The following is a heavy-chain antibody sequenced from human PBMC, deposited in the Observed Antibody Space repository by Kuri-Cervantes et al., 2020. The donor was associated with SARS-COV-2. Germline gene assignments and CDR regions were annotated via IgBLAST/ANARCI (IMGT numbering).Heavy chain of an antibody. CDR1: GYTFTSYG. CDR3: ARGGAGAAAGFDP. J-gene: IGHJ5*02. V-gene: IGHV1-46*01. Sequence: ASVKVSCKASGYTFTSYGISWVRQAPGQGLEWMGIINPSGGSTSYAQKFQGRVTMTRNTSTSTVYMELSSLRSEDTAVYYCARGGAGAAAGFDPWGQGTLVTVSS. CDR2: INPSGGST. D-gene: IGHD6-13*01.